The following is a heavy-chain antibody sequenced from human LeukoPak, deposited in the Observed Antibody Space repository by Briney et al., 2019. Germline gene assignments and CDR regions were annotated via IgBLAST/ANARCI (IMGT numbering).Heavy chain of an antibody. J-gene: IGHJ3*02. CDR2: ISSGSSYI. V-gene: IGHV3-21*01. CDR1: GFTLSSYW. Sequence: TGGSLRLSCAASGFTLSSYWMHWVRQAPGKGLEWVSSISSGSSYIYYADSVKGRFTISRDNAKNSLYLQMNSLRAEDTAVYYCARERYYYDSSGYRASAFDIWGQGTMVTVSS. CDR3: ARERYYYDSSGYRASAFDI. D-gene: IGHD3-22*01.